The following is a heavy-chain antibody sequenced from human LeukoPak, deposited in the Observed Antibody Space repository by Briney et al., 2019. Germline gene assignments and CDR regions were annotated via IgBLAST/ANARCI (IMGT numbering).Heavy chain of an antibody. J-gene: IGHJ4*02. CDR2: IYASGST. CDR3: AREEYYYDSVGKRYYFDY. V-gene: IGHV4-4*07. Sequence: SETLSLTCTVSGGSITNYYWSWLRQPAGKGLEWIGRIYASGSTNYNPSLKSRVTMSVDTSKNLFSLKLKYVTAADTATYYCAREEYYYDSVGKRYYFDYWGQGTLVTVSS. CDR1: GGSITNYY. D-gene: IGHD3-22*01.